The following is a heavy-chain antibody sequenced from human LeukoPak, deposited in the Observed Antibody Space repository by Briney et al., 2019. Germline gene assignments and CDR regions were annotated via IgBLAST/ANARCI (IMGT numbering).Heavy chain of an antibody. CDR1: GFTFGSYW. CDR3: AREKNAALDY. J-gene: IGHJ4*02. CDR2: INSGGSTI. V-gene: IGHV3-74*01. Sequence: GGSLRLSCAASGFTFGSYWMHWVRHAPGKGLVWVSRINSGGSTITFSDSVKGRFTISRDNAKNTLLLQVNSLRAEDTAVYYCAREKNAALDYWGQGTLVTVSS. D-gene: IGHD2-15*01.